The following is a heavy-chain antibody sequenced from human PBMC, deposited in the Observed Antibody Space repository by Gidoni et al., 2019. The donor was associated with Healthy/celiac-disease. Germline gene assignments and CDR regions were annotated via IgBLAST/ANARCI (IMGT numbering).Heavy chain of an antibody. Sequence: QVQLQESGPGLVKPSETLSLTCTVSGGSVSSGSYYWSWIRQPPGKGLEWIGYIYYSGGTNYNPSLKSRVTISVDTSKIQFSLKLSSVTAADTAVYYCARGVLYCSGGSCYLYWFDPWGQGTLVTVSS. CDR2: IYYSGGT. CDR3: ARGVLYCSGGSCYLYWFDP. CDR1: GGSVSSGSYY. D-gene: IGHD2-15*01. J-gene: IGHJ5*02. V-gene: IGHV4-61*01.